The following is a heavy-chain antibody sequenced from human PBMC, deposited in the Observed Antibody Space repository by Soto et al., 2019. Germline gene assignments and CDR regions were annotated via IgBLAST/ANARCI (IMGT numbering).Heavy chain of an antibody. J-gene: IGHJ6*02. CDR3: ARGGYYYDISGYYAPGYYDGMDV. CDR2: INPSGGST. V-gene: IGHV1-46*01. CDR1: GYTFTSYY. D-gene: IGHD3-22*01. Sequence: ASVKVSCKASGYTFTSYYMHWVRQAPGQGLEWMGIINPSGGSTSYAQRFQGRVTMTRDTSTSTVYMELSSLRSEDTAVYYCARGGYYYDISGYYAPGYYDGMDVWGQGTTVTVSS.